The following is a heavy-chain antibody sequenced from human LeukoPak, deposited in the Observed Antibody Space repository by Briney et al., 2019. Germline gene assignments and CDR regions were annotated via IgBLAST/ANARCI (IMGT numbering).Heavy chain of an antibody. CDR1: EFTFSSYS. CDR2: IRSKTNNYAT. J-gene: IGHJ6*02. V-gene: IGHV3-73*01. CDR3: TRGSSLGYYYGLDV. D-gene: IGHD6-6*01. Sequence: GRSLRLSCAASEFTFSSYSMNWVRQASGKGLEWVGRIRSKTNNYATAYAASVNGRFTISRDDSKNTAYLQMNTLKTEDTAIYYCTRGSSLGYYYGLDVWGQGTTVSVSS.